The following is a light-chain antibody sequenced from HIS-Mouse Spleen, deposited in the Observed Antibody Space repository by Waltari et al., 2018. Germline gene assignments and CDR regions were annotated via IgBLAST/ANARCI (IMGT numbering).Light chain of an antibody. V-gene: IGLV2-14*03. CDR1: SSDVGGYHY. CDR2: DVS. CDR3: SSYTSSSTYV. J-gene: IGLJ1*01. Sequence: QSALTQPASVSGSPGQSITISCTGTSSDVGGYHYVTWYQQHPGQAPKLMIYDVSNRPSGVSNRFSGSKSGNTASLTISGLQAEDEADYYCSSYTSSSTYVFGTGTKVTVL.